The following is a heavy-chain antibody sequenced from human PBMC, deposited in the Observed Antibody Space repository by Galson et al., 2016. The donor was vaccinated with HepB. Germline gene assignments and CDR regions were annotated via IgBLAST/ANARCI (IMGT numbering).Heavy chain of an antibody. V-gene: IGHV3-23*01. D-gene: IGHD6-13*01. CDR3: AKDLASSSSYPGDV. J-gene: IGHJ6*02. CDR1: GFTFSSYS. CDR2: ISGNGGTT. Sequence: SLRLSCAASGFTFSSYSMNWVRQAPGKGLEWVSAISGNGGTTYYADSVKGRFTISRDNSKNTLYLQMNSLRAEDTAVYYCAKDLASSSSYPGDVWGQGTTVTVSS.